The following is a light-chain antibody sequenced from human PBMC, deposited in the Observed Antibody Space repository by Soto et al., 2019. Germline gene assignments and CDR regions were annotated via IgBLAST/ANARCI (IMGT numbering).Light chain of an antibody. V-gene: IGKV3D-15*01. J-gene: IGKJ1*01. CDR2: QAS. CDR1: QYINTR. Sequence: EIVLTQSPATLSSFPGDRVTLSCRASQYINTRLAWYQHRPGQAPRLLIYQASIRAAGIPARFSGSGSGTNFTLAISSLQSEDFAVYYCQQYAYWPETFGQGTKVDIK. CDR3: QQYAYWPET.